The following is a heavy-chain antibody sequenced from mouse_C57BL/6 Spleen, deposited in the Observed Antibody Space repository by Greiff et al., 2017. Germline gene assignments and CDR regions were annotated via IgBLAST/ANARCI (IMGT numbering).Heavy chain of an antibody. J-gene: IGHJ2*01. CDR1: GYSITSGYY. CDR3: AREGVYYDYPYYFDY. V-gene: IGHV3-6*01. CDR2: ISYDGSN. D-gene: IGHD2-4*01. Sequence: EVKLQESGPGLVKPSQSLSLTCSVTGYSITSGYYWNWIRQFPGNKLEWMGYISYDGSNNYNPSLKNRISITRDTSKNQFFLKLNSVTTEDTATYYCAREGVYYDYPYYFDYWGQGTTLTVSS.